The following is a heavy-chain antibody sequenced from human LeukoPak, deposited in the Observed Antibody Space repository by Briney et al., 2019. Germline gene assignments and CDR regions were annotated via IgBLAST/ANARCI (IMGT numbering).Heavy chain of an antibody. CDR1: GFTVSSNY. D-gene: IGHD3-10*01. J-gene: IGHJ5*02. CDR3: ARGPALLWFGELINWFDP. V-gene: IGHV3-66*01. CDR2: IYSGGST. Sequence: GSLRLSCAASGFTVSSNYMSWVRHAPGKGLEWVSVIYSGGSTYYADSAKGRFTISRDNSKNTLYLQMNSLRAEDTAVYYCARGPALLWFGELINWFDPWGQGTLVTVSS.